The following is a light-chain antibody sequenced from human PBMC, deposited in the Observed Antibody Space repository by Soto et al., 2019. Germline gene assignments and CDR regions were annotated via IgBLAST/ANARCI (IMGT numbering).Light chain of an antibody. J-gene: IGLJ1*01. Sequence: QSALTQPRSVSGSPGQSVTISCTGTSSDVGAYNFVSWYQQHPGKAPKLMIYDVTNRPSGVPDRFSGSKSDNTASLTISGLQAEDEADYYCSSYAGRYTFVFGTGTKVTVL. CDR1: SSDVGAYNF. CDR2: DVT. V-gene: IGLV2-11*01. CDR3: SSYAGRYTFV.